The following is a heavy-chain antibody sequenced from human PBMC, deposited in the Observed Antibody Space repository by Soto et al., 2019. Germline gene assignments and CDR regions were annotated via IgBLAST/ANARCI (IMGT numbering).Heavy chain of an antibody. CDR3: ARGMKYSSSSSIEMDV. CDR1: GYTFTSYG. J-gene: IGHJ6*02. CDR2: ISACNGNT. V-gene: IGHV1-18*01. Sequence: GASVKVSCKASGYTFTSYGISWVRQAPGQGLEWMGWISACNGNTNYAQKLQGRVTMTTDTSTSTAYMELRSLRSDDTAVYYCARGMKYSSSSSIEMDVWGQGTTVTVSS. D-gene: IGHD6-6*01.